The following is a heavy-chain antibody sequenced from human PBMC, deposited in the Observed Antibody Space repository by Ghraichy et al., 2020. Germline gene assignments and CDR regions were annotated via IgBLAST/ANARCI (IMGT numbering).Heavy chain of an antibody. CDR2: IVGSGSRT. CDR3: AKDRDYYDRSGYYFNDFDI. D-gene: IGHD3-22*01. J-gene: IGHJ3*02. Sequence: GGSLRLSCAASAFTFSNYAMTWVRQAPGKGLEWVSTIVGSGSRTYYTDSVKGRFTISRDNSKNTLYLQMNSLRAEDTAVYYCAKDRDYYDRSGYYFNDFDIWGQGTPVTVSS. V-gene: IGHV3-23*01. CDR1: AFTFSNYA.